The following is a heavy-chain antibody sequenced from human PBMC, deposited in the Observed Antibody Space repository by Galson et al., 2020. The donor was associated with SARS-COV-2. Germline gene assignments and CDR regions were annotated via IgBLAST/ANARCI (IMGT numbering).Heavy chain of an antibody. CDR2: ISSSSHYI. D-gene: IGHD3-16*02. Sequence: GGSLRLSCAVSGFTFSSYSMNWVRQAPGKGLEWVSSISSSSHYIYYADSLKGRFTISRDNAKNSLYLQMNSLRAEDTAVYYCARDASLAMFGMDVWGQGTTVTVS. CDR3: ARDASLAMFGMDV. J-gene: IGHJ6*02. CDR1: GFTFSSYS. V-gene: IGHV3-21*01.